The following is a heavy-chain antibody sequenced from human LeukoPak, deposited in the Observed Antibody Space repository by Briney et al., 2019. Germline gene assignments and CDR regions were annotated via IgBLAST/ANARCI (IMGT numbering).Heavy chain of an antibody. D-gene: IGHD5-18*01. CDR1: GFTFSSYE. Sequence: GGSLRLSRAASGFTFSSYEMNWVRQAPGKGLEWVSYISSSGSTIYYADSAKGRFTISRDNAKNSLYLQMNRLRAEDTAVYYCAREVDTAYFYYWGQGTLVTVSS. J-gene: IGHJ4*02. V-gene: IGHV3-48*03. CDR3: AREVDTAYFYY. CDR2: ISSSGSTI.